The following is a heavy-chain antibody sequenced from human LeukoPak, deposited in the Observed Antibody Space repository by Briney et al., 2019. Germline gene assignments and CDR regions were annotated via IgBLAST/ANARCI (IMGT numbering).Heavy chain of an antibody. CDR1: GFTFSSYA. V-gene: IGHV4-39*01. CDR2: IYYSGST. CDR3: ARHYYYYYMDV. J-gene: IGHJ6*03. Sequence: GSLRLSCAASGFTFSSYAMSWVRQAPGKGLEWVGSIYYSGSTYYNPSLRSRVTISVDTSKNQFSLKLSSVTAADTAVYYCARHYYYYYMDVWGKGTTVTVSS.